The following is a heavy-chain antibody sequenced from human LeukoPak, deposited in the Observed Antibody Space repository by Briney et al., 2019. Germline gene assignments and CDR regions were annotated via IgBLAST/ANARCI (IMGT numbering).Heavy chain of an antibody. J-gene: IGHJ6*03. Sequence: ASVKVSCKASGYTFSSYDISWVRQAPGQGLEWMGWISGYNGNTNYAQKVQGRVTMTTDTSTSTAYMELRSLRSDDTAVYYCARVSSGSYPYYYYMDVWGKGTTVTVSS. CDR2: ISGYNGNT. D-gene: IGHD1-26*01. CDR1: GYTFSSYD. V-gene: IGHV1-18*01. CDR3: ARVSSGSYPYYYYMDV.